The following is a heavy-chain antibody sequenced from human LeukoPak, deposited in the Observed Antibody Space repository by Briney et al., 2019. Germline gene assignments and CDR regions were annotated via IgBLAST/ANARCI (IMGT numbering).Heavy chain of an antibody. Sequence: SVKVSRKASGGTFSSYAISWVRQAPGQGLEWMGGIIPIFGTANYAQKFQGRVTITADESTSTAYMELSSLKASDTAMYYCARINGYCSSTSCREEGWFDPWGQGTLVTVSS. CDR3: ARINGYCSSTSCREEGWFDP. CDR2: IIPIFGTA. V-gene: IGHV1-69*01. D-gene: IGHD2-2*03. J-gene: IGHJ5*02. CDR1: GGTFSSYA.